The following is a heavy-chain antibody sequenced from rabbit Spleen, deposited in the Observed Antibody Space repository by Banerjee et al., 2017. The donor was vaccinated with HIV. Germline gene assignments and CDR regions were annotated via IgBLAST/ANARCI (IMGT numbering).Heavy chain of an antibody. CDR2: IYGGSSGDT. CDR3: ARDGDDAGYDFFL. Sequence: QSLEESGGDLVQPGASLTLTCKASGFSFSSSYYMCWVRQAPGKGLECIACIYGGSSGDTYYASWAKGRFTISKTSSTTVTLQMTSLTAADTATYFCARDGDDAGYDFFLWGPGTLVTVS. J-gene: IGHJ4*01. CDR1: GFSFSSSYY. V-gene: IGHV1S40*01. D-gene: IGHD3-1*01.